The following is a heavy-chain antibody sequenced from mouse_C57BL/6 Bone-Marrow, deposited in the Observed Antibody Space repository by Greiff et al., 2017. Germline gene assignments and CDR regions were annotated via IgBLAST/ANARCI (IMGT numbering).Heavy chain of an antibody. D-gene: IGHD2-4*01. CDR3: ARPNYDVYYAMDY. V-gene: IGHV5-12*01. CDR2: ISNGGGST. CDR1: GFTFSDYY. Sequence: EVQLQESGGGLVQPGGSLKLSCAASGFTFSDYYMYWVRQTPEKRLEWVAYISNGGGSTYYPDTVKGRFTISRDNAKNTLYLQMSRLKSEDTAMYYCARPNYDVYYAMDYWGQGTSVTVSS. J-gene: IGHJ4*01.